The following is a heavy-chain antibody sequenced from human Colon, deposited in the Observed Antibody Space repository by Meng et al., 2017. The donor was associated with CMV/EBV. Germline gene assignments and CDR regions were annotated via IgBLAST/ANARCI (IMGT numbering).Heavy chain of an antibody. D-gene: IGHD4-17*01. CDR1: GFTFSTYA. V-gene: IGHV3-23*01. Sequence: GESLKISCAASGFTFSTYAMTWVRQAPGKGLEWVSTISTSGGGTYYADSVKGRFTISRDNSKSTLFLQMDSLRAEDTATFYCARQGFGDYSYYFDHWGQGILVTVSS. CDR2: ISTSGGGT. J-gene: IGHJ4*02. CDR3: ARQGFGDYSYYFDH.